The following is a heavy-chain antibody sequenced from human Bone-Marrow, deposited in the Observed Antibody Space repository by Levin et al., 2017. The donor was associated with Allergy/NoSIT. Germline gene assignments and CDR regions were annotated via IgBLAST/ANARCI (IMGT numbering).Heavy chain of an antibody. J-gene: IGHJ6*03. Sequence: GESLKISCAASGFTFSSYAMSWVRQAPGKGLEWVSAISGSGGSTYYADSVKGRFTISRDNSKNTLYLQMNSLRAEDTAVYYCAKGGLVYMDVWGKGTTVTVSS. CDR3: AKGGLVYMDV. CDR1: GFTFSSYA. V-gene: IGHV3-23*01. D-gene: IGHD5/OR15-5a*01. CDR2: ISGSGGST.